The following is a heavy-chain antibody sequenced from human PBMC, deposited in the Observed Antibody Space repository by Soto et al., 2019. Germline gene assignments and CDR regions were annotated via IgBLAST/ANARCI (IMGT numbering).Heavy chain of an antibody. D-gene: IGHD5-18*01. CDR2: IWYDGSNK. J-gene: IGHJ4*02. CDR1: GFTFSSYG. Sequence: GGSLRLSCAASGFTFSSYGMHWVRQAPGKGLEWVAVIWYDGSNKYYADSVKGRFTISRDNSKNTLYLQMNSLRAEDTAVYYCARGYRGTAMAPDFYFDYWGQGTLVTVSS. CDR3: ARGYRGTAMAPDFYFDY. V-gene: IGHV3-33*01.